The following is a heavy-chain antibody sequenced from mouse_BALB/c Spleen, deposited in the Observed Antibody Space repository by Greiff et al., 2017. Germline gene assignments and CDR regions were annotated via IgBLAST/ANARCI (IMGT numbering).Heavy chain of an antibody. D-gene: IGHD1-1*01. CDR2: IWAGGST. CDR1: GFSLTSYG. J-gene: IGHJ4*01. V-gene: IGHV2-9*02. Sequence: QVQLKESGPGLVAPSQSLSITCTVSGFSLTSYGVHWVRQPPGKGLEWLGVIWAGGSTNYNSALMSRLSISKDNSKSQVFLKMNSLQTDDTAMYYCARASPPITTVVDYWGQGTSVTVSS. CDR3: ARASPPITTVVDY.